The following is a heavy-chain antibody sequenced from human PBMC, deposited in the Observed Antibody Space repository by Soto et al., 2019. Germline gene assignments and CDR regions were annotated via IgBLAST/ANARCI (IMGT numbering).Heavy chain of an antibody. CDR3: ARGYSHYAH. J-gene: IGHJ4*02. CDR1: GGSVSRESNF. V-gene: IGHV4-61*01. D-gene: IGHD4-4*01. Sequence: SETLSLTCTVSGGSVSRESNFWSWIRQPPGKGLEWIGYIYYSGPSRYNPSLESRVTISIDSSKNQVSLTLTSVTAADTAVYYCARGYSHYAHWGRGTLVTVSS. CDR2: IYYSGPS.